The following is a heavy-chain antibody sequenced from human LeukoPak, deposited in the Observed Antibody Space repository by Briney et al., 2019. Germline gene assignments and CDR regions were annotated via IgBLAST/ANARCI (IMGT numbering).Heavy chain of an antibody. CDR3: AAQKRGSSRPYYFDY. D-gene: IGHD3-16*02. Sequence: GGSLRLSCAASGFTFSSYSMNWVGQAPGKGLEWVSSISSSSSYIYYADSVKGRFTISRDNAKNSLYLQMNSLRAEDTAVYYCAAQKRGSSRPYYFDYWGQGTLVTVSS. CDR2: ISSSSSYI. V-gene: IGHV3-21*04. J-gene: IGHJ4*02. CDR1: GFTFSSYS.